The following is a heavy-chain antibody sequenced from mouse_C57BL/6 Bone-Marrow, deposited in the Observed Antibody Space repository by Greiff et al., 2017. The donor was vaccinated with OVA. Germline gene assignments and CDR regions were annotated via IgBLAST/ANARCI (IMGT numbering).Heavy chain of an antibody. J-gene: IGHJ3*01. D-gene: IGHD2-2*01. CDR2: IDPENGDT. CDR1: GFNIKDDY. V-gene: IGHV14-4*01. Sequence: EVQLQQSGAELVRPGASVKLSCTASGFNIKDDYMHWVKQRPEQGLEWIGWIDPENGDTEYASKFQGQATITADTSSNTAYLQLSSLTSEDTAVYYCTRVVTRAYWGQGTLVTVSA. CDR3: TRVVTRAY.